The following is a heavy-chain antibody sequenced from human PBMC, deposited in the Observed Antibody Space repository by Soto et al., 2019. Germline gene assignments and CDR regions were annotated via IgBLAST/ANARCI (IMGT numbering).Heavy chain of an antibody. CDR3: ARVRRLLWFGELLDSYYGMDV. CDR1: GYTFTGYY. CDR2: INPNSGGT. V-gene: IGHV1-2*04. Sequence: GASVKVSCKASGYTFTGYYMHCVRQAPGQGLEWMGWINPNSGGTNYAQKFQGWVTMTRDTSISTAYMELSRLRSDDTAVYYCARVRRLLWFGELLDSYYGMDVWGQGTTVTVSS. J-gene: IGHJ6*02. D-gene: IGHD3-10*01.